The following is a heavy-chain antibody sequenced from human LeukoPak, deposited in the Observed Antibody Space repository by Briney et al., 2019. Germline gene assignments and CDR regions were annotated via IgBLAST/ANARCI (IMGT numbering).Heavy chain of an antibody. CDR1: GYTFTSYA. J-gene: IGHJ5*02. CDR2: INTNTGNP. CDR3: ARDGDPIVVITGRIGNWFDP. V-gene: IGHV7-4-1*02. D-gene: IGHD3-22*01. Sequence: ASVKVSCKASGYTFTSYAMNWVRQAPGQGLEWMGWINTNTGNPTYAQGFTGRFVFSLDTSVSTAYLQISSLKAEDTAVYYCARDGDPIVVITGRIGNWFDPWGQGTLVTVSS.